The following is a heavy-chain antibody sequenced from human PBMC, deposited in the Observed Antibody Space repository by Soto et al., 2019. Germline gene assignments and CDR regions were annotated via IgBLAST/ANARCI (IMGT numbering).Heavy chain of an antibody. CDR3: ARHLGYCSGGSCYSDHDAFDI. Sequence: SETLSLTCTVSGGSISSYYWSWIRQPPGKGLEWIGYIYYSGSTNYNPSLKSRVTISVDTSKNQFSLKLSSVTAADTAVYYCARHLGYCSGGSCYSDHDAFDIWGQGTMVTVSS. V-gene: IGHV4-59*08. CDR1: GGSISSYY. J-gene: IGHJ3*02. CDR2: IYYSGST. D-gene: IGHD2-15*01.